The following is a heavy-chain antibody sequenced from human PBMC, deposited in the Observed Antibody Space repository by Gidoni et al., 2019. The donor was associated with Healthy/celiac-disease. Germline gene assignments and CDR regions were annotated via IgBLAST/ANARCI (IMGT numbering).Heavy chain of an antibody. CDR3: ARVTDSSGYYYPEYFQH. V-gene: IGHV3-21*01. D-gene: IGHD3-22*01. CDR2: ISSSSSYI. Sequence: LSLSCAASGFTCSSYSMNWVRQAPGKGLEWVSSISSSSSYIYYADSVKGRFTISRDNAKNSLYLQMNSLRAEDTAVYYCARVTDSSGYYYPEYFQHWGQGTLVTVSS. J-gene: IGHJ1*01. CDR1: GFTCSSYS.